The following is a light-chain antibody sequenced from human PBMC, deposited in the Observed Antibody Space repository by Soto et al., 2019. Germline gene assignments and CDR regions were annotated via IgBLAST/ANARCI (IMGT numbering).Light chain of an antibody. CDR2: DAS. J-gene: IGKJ2*01. Sequence: DIQMTQSPSTLSASVGDRVTIACRASQSIDSWLAWYQQKPGKAPKFLIYDASDLGSGVPSRFSGSGSGTEFTLTISSLQTDEFASYYCQQYRFQRFTFGQGTKVEIK. V-gene: IGKV1-5*01. CDR1: QSIDSW. CDR3: QQYRFQRFT.